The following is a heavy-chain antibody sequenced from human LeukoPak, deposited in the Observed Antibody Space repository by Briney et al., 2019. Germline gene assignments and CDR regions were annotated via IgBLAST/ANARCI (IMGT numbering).Heavy chain of an antibody. CDR1: GGSFSGYY. CDR3: ARIGYSSSWGRFDY. V-gene: IGHV4-34*01. J-gene: IGHJ4*02. Sequence: SETLSLTCAVYGGSFSGYYWSWIRQPPGKGLEWNGEINHSGSTNYNPSLKSRVTISVDTSKNQFSLELSSVTAADTAVYYCARIGYSSSWGRFDYWGQGTLVTVSS. D-gene: IGHD6-13*01. CDR2: INHSGST.